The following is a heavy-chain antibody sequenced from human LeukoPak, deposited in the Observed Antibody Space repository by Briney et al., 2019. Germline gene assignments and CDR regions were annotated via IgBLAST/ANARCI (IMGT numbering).Heavy chain of an antibody. Sequence: GGSLRLSCAASGFTVSSNYMSWVRQAPGKGLEWVSVIYSGGSTYYADSVKGRFTISRDNGENSLHLQMNSLRAEDAAVYYCARDLGTRKSIAFADWGQGTLVTVSS. J-gene: IGHJ4*02. CDR3: ARDLGTRKSIAFAD. V-gene: IGHV3-66*01. D-gene: IGHD6-6*01. CDR2: IYSGGST. CDR1: GFTVSSNY.